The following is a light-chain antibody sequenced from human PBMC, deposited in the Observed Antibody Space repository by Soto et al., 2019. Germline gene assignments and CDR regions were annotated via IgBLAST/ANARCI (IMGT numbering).Light chain of an antibody. J-gene: IGLJ1*01. CDR2: GNS. CDR1: SSNIGAGYD. V-gene: IGLV1-40*01. CDR3: RSYDSSLGAV. Sequence: QSVLTQPPSVSGAPGQRVTISCTGSSSNIGAGYDVHWYQQLPGTAPKLLIYGNSNRPSGVPDRFSGSKSGTSASLAITGLQAEDEADYYCRSYDSSLGAVFGTGTKVTVL.